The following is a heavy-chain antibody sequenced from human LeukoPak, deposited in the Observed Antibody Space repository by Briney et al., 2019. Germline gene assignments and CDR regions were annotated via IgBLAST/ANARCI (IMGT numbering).Heavy chain of an antibody. CDR1: GFTFDDYG. CDR2: INWNGGST. D-gene: IGHD3-3*01. J-gene: IGHJ6*03. CDR3: ARVESPLRRSGYSSKNYYYYMDV. Sequence: RAGGSLRPSCAASGFTFDDYGMSWVRQAPGKGLEWVSGINWNGGSTGYADSVKGRFTISRDNAKNSLYLQMNSLRAEDTALYYCARVESPLRRSGYSSKNYYYYMDVWGKGTTVTVSS. V-gene: IGHV3-20*04.